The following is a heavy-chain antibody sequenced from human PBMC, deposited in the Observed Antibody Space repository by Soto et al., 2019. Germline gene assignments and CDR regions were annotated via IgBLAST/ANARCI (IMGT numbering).Heavy chain of an antibody. D-gene: IGHD3-22*01. CDR3: ARAHTYSYDISGYSNQSFHFDS. V-gene: IGHV4-31*03. Sequence: PSETLSLTCNVSGGSISSGGYYWNWIRQVPGRGLEWIGYISYSASSFYNPSLESRVSVSMDTSGNQFSLKLRSMTAADTAVYFCARAHTYSYDISGYSNQSFHFDSWGQGTLVTVSS. J-gene: IGHJ4*02. CDR2: ISYSASS. CDR1: GGSISSGGYY.